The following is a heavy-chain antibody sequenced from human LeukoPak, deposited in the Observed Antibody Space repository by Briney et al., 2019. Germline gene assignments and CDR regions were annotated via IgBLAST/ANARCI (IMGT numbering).Heavy chain of an antibody. CDR3: ARSSGYYGFDY. CDR1: GFTFSSYS. J-gene: IGHJ4*02. Sequence: GGSLRLSCAASGFTFSSYSMNWVRQAPGKGLEWVSSISSSSSYIYYADSVKGRFTISRDNAKNSLYLQMNSLRAEDTALYYCARSSGYYGFDYWGQGTLVTVSS. V-gene: IGHV3-21*04. CDR2: ISSSSSYI. D-gene: IGHD3-22*01.